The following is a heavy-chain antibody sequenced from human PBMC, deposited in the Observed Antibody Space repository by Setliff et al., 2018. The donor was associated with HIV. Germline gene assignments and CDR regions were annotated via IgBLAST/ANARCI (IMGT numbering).Heavy chain of an antibody. D-gene: IGHD3-22*01. V-gene: IGHV4-39*01. CDR3: AAGLHYYGSTGYPLTFDY. CDR1: GGSVSSGSYY. J-gene: IGHJ4*02. Sequence: SETLSLTCSVSGGSVSSGSYYWGWIRQPPGKGLEWIGTLYFTGSTYYNPSLKSRVTISVDTSKNQFSLKLSSVTAADTAVYYCAAGLHYYGSTGYPLTFDYWGQGALVTVSS. CDR2: LYFTGST.